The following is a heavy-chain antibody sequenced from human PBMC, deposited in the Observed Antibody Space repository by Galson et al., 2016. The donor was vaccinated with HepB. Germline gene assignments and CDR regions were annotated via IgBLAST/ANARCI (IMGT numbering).Heavy chain of an antibody. CDR1: GYTFTTYD. J-gene: IGHJ6*02. Sequence: SVKVSCKASGYTFTTYDINWVRQATGQGLEWMGWMNTNSGNTGYAQKFQGRVTMSRNSSINTAYMELTSLRSEDTAVYYCARGAGIAVADYFYYYAFDVWGQGTTVTVSS. CDR3: ARGAGIAVADYFYYYAFDV. CDR2: MNTNSGNT. V-gene: IGHV1-8*01. D-gene: IGHD6-19*01.